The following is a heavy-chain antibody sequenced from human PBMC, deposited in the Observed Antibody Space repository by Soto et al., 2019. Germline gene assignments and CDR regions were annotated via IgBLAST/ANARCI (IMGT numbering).Heavy chain of an antibody. J-gene: IGHJ6*02. CDR3: ARQATYTLDV. CDR2: INHSGST. CDR1: GGSFSGYY. D-gene: IGHD4-4*01. V-gene: IGHV4-34*01. Sequence: SETLSLTCAVYGGSFSGYYWTWIRQPPGKGLEWIGEINHSGSTNYNPSLKSRVTISVDTSKNQFSLKLSSVTAADTAVYYCARQATYTLDVWGQGTTVTVSS.